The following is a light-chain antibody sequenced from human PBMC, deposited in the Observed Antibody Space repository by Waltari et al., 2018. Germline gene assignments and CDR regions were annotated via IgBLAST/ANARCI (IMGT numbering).Light chain of an antibody. Sequence: QSVLTQPPSASGTPGQGVTIPFSAGASHIGNTVVHSYQQVPGKAPKLLIYRSDRRPAGVPDRFSGSKSGTSASLAISGLQSEDEADYYCAAWDDSLNGRWVFGGGTKVTVL. V-gene: IGLV1-44*01. CDR1: ASHIGNTV. CDR2: RSD. CDR3: AAWDDSLNGRWV. J-gene: IGLJ3*02.